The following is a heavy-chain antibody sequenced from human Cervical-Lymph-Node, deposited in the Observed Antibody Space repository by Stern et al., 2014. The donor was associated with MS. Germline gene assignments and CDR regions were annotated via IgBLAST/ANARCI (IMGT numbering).Heavy chain of an antibody. J-gene: IGHJ4*02. Sequence: VQLVESGPEVKRPGESLKISCQASGYTFNSYWIGWVRQMPGKGLEWIAIIFPGGSDIRYSPSFQGQVTISADKSSSPAYLQWNNLKASDTAIYYCARQRYFDYWGQGTLVTVSS. V-gene: IGHV5-51*01. CDR2: IFPGGSDI. CDR1: GYTFNSYW. CDR3: ARQRYFDY.